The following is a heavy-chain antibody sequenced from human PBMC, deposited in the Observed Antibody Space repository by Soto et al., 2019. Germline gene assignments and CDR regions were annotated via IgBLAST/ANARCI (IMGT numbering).Heavy chain of an antibody. CDR2: ISGSGGST. CDR3: AKDWKGYSLLPFDY. J-gene: IGHJ4*02. CDR1: GFTFSSYA. V-gene: IGHV3-23*01. Sequence: GGSLRLSCAASGFTFSSYAMSWVRQAPGKGLEWVSAISGSGGSTYYADSVKGRFTIFRDNSKNTLYLQMNSLRAEDTAVYYCAKDWKGYSLLPFDYWGEGTLVTVSS. D-gene: IGHD5-18*01.